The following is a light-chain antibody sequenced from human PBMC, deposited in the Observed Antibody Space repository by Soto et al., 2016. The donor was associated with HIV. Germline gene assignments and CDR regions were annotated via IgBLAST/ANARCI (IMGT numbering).Light chain of an antibody. J-gene: IGLJ2*01. CDR1: NIGVKS. CDR3: QVWDSNTDHVV. CDR2: DDT. Sequence: SYVLTQPPSVSVAPGKSARISCGGSNIGVKSVHWYQQKPGQAPVLVVYDDTDRPSGIPERFSGSNSGNTATLTIIRVEAGDEADYYCQVWDSNTDHVVFGGGTKLTVL. V-gene: IGLV3-21*03.